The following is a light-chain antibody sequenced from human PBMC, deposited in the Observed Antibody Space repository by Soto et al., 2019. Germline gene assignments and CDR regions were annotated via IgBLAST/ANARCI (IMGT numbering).Light chain of an antibody. V-gene: IGKV1-6*01. CDR3: LQDYNYPFT. J-gene: IGKJ3*01. CDR1: QGIRVD. Sequence: AIQMTQSPSSLSASVGDTVTITCRASQGIRVDLGWYQQKPGKAPKLLIYAASTLQSGVPSRFSGSGSGTDFTLTISRLQPEDFATYYCLQDYNYPFTFGPGTKVDVK. CDR2: AAS.